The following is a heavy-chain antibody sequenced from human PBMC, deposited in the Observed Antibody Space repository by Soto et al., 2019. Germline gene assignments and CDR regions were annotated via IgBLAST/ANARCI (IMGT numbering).Heavy chain of an antibody. CDR3: ARVAPIDYDILTGPFHY. CDR2: INPNSGGT. J-gene: IGHJ4*02. D-gene: IGHD3-9*01. CDR1: GYTFTGYY. V-gene: IGHV1-2*02. Sequence: ASVKVSCKASGYTFTGYYMHWVRQAPGQGLEWMGWINPNSGGTNYAQKFQGRVTMTRDTSISTAYMELSRLRSDDTAVYYCARVAPIDYDILTGPFHYSGQGTLVTVSS.